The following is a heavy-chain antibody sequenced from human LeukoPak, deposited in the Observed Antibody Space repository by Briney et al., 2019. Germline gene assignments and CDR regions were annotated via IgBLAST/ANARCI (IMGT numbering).Heavy chain of an antibody. CDR3: AKNSYDYYYYAMDV. CDR1: GFTFSNYA. J-gene: IGHJ6*02. V-gene: IGHV3-23*01. Sequence: GGSLRLSCAASGFTFSNYAMTWVRQAPGQGLEWLSVISGSGGSTYYADSVKGRVTISRDTSKSTLYLEMSSLRAEDTAIYYCAKNSYDYYYYAMDVWGQGTTVTVSS. D-gene: IGHD5-18*01. CDR2: ISGSGGST.